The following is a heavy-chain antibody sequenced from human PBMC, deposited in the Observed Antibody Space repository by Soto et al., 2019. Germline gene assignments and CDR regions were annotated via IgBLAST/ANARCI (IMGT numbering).Heavy chain of an antibody. CDR3: ARYFDYLYHFDY. CDR2: MYYSGTT. CDR1: GGSIRSSSYY. J-gene: IGHJ4*02. D-gene: IGHD3-9*01. V-gene: IGHV4-39*01. Sequence: SQTLSLTCTVSGGSIRSSSYYLGWIRQPPGKGLEWIATMYYSGTTYYNPSLKSRVTMSVDTSKNQFSLKLSSVTATDTAVYYCARYFDYLYHFDYWGQGTLVTVSS.